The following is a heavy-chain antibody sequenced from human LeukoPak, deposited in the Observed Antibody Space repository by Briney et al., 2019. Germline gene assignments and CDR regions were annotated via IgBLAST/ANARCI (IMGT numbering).Heavy chain of an antibody. Sequence: SVKVSCKASGGTFSSYAISWVRQASGQGLEWMGGIIPIFGTANYAQKFQGRVTITTDESTSTAYMELSSLRSEDTAVYYCARDLGYCSSTSCSRSSGYFDLWGRGTLVTVSS. CDR3: ARDLGYCSSTSCSRSSGYFDL. D-gene: IGHD2-2*01. J-gene: IGHJ2*01. CDR2: IIPIFGTA. CDR1: GGTFSSYA. V-gene: IGHV1-69*05.